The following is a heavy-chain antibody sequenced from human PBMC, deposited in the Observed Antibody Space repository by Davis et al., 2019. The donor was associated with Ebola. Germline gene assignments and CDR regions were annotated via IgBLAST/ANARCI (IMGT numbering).Heavy chain of an antibody. CDR2: ISYDGSNK. D-gene: IGHD6-19*01. J-gene: IGHJ5*02. V-gene: IGHV3-30*03. CDR1: GFIFRNYV. CDR3: ARGGAVAGP. Sequence: GGSLRLSCETSGFIFRNYVMSWVRQAPGKGLEWVAVISYDGSNKYYADSVKGRFTISRDNSKNTLYLQMNSLRAEDTAVYYCARGGAVAGPWGQGTLVTVSS.